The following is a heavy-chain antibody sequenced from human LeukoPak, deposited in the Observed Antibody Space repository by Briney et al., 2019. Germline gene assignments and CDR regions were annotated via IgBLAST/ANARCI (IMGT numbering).Heavy chain of an antibody. J-gene: IGHJ4*02. CDR1: GFTFSTYA. Sequence: GGSLRLSCAASGFTFSTYAMSWVRQAPGRGLEWVSAISVTGGSTYSADSVKGRFTISRDNSKNTLYLQMNSLRAEDTAAYYCAKHSRGSFRGASAFDYWGQGTVVTVSS. D-gene: IGHD1-26*01. CDR3: AKHSRGSFRGASAFDY. V-gene: IGHV3-23*01. CDR2: ISVTGGST.